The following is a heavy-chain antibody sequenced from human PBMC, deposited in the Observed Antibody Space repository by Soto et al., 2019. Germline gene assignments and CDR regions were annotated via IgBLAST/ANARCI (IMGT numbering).Heavy chain of an antibody. CDR2: FYSGVST. Sequence: GGSLRLSCAASGFTVSSSYMSWVRQAPGKGLEWVSVFYSGVSTYYADSVKGRFTISRDNSKNTLYLQINSLRAEDTAIYYCARDRGDGFDAFDIWGQGTMVTVSS. D-gene: IGHD3-10*01. CDR1: GFTVSSSY. V-gene: IGHV3-66*01. J-gene: IGHJ3*02. CDR3: ARDRGDGFDAFDI.